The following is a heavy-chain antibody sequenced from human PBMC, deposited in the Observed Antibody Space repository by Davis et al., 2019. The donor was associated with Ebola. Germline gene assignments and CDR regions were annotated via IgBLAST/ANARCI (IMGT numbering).Heavy chain of an antibody. Sequence: GESLKISCAASGFTLSKYWVHWVRQAPGKGLVWVSRINPDGSSTAYADSVKGRFTISRDNAKDTLYLQMKRLRAEDTAVYYCTRILRGYWGQGALVTVSS. V-gene: IGHV3-74*01. D-gene: IGHD2/OR15-2a*01. J-gene: IGHJ4*02. CDR1: GFTLSKYW. CDR2: INPDGSST. CDR3: TRILRGY.